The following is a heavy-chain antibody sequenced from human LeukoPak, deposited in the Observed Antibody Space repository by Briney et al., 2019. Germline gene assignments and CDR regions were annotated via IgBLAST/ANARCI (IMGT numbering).Heavy chain of an antibody. J-gene: IGHJ3*02. Sequence: EGSLRLSCAASGFTFSSYSMNWVCQAPGKGLEWVSSISSSSSYIYYADSVKGRFTISRDNAKNSLYLQMNSLRAEDTAVYYCARDGSSYYDAFDIWGQGTMVTVSS. D-gene: IGHD1-26*01. CDR1: GFTFSSYS. V-gene: IGHV3-21*01. CDR2: ISSSSSYI. CDR3: ARDGSSYYDAFDI.